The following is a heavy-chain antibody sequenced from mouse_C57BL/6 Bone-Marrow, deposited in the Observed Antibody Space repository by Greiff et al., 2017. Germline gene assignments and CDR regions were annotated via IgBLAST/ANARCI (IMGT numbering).Heavy chain of an antibody. CDR2: IDPANGNT. CDR1: GFNIKNTY. CDR3: ALYDYGAY. Sequence: EVKLQESVAELVRPGASVKLSCTASGFNIKNTYMHWVKQRPVQGLEWIGRIDPANGNTKYAPNFPGQATITADTSSNTPYLQLSSLTSGDTAIYYCALYDYGAYWGQGTLVTVSA. D-gene: IGHD2-4*01. J-gene: IGHJ3*01. V-gene: IGHV14-3*01.